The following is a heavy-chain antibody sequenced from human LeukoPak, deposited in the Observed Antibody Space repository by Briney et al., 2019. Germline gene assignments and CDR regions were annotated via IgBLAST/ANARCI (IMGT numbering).Heavy chain of an antibody. Sequence: GGSLRLCCAASGFTFSSYAVSRVRQAPGKGLEWVSAISGSGGSTYYADSVKGRFTISRDNSKNTLYLQMNSLRAEDTAVYYCAKVGGYCSSTSCSDYWGQGTPVTVSS. J-gene: IGHJ4*02. CDR3: AKVGGYCSSTSCSDY. CDR2: ISGSGGST. CDR1: GFTFSSYA. V-gene: IGHV3-23*01. D-gene: IGHD2-2*01.